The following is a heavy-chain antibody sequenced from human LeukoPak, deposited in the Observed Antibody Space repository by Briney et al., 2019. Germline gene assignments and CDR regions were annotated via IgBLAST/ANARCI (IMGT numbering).Heavy chain of an antibody. D-gene: IGHD1-26*01. CDR3: ARGLGGSYYYYYGMDV. Sequence: SETLSLTCTGSGGSISSGSYYWSWIRQPAGKGLEWIGRIYTSGSTNYNPSLKSRVTISVDTSKNQFSLKLSSVTAADTAVYYCARGLGGSYYYYYGMDVWGQGTTVTVSS. J-gene: IGHJ6*02. V-gene: IGHV4-61*02. CDR2: IYTSGST. CDR1: GGSISSGSYY.